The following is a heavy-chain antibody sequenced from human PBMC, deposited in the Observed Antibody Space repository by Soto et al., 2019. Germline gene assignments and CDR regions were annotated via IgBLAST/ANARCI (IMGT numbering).Heavy chain of an antibody. D-gene: IGHD3-16*02. J-gene: IGHJ6*02. CDR3: ARFRHYDYVWGSYRGTRYYYGMDV. V-gene: IGHV4-34*01. Sequence: PSETLSLTCAVYGGSFSGYYWSWIRQPPGKGLEWIGEINHSGSTNYNPSLKSRVTISVDTSKNQFSLKLSSVTAADTAVYYCARFRHYDYVWGSYRGTRYYYGMDVWGQGTTLTVSS. CDR1: GGSFSGYY. CDR2: INHSGST.